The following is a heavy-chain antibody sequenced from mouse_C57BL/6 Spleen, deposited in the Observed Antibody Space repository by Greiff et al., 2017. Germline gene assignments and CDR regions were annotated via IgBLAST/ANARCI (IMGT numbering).Heavy chain of an antibody. CDR3: ARAGDYDEGYYAMDY. J-gene: IGHJ4*01. CDR1: GYAFSSSW. D-gene: IGHD2-4*01. V-gene: IGHV1-82*01. Sequence: QVHAKQSGPELVKPGASVKISCKASGYAFSSSWMNWVKQRPGKGLEWIGRIYPGDGDTNYNGKFKGKATLTADKSSSTAYMQLSSLTSEDSAVYFCARAGDYDEGYYAMDYWGQGTSVTVSS. CDR2: IYPGDGDT.